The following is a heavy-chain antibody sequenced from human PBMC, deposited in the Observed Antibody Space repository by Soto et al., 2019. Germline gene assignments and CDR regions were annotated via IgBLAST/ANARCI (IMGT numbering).Heavy chain of an antibody. Sequence: SETLSLTCTVSGVSISSSNWWSWVRQPPGKGLEWIGEIYHSGSTNYNPSLKSRVTISVDTSKNQFSLKLSSVTAADTAVYYCARQTDSYYTFDAFDIWGQGTMVTVSS. CDR3: ARQTDSYYTFDAFDI. J-gene: IGHJ3*02. CDR2: IYHSGST. D-gene: IGHD3-22*01. V-gene: IGHV4-4*02. CDR1: GVSISSSNW.